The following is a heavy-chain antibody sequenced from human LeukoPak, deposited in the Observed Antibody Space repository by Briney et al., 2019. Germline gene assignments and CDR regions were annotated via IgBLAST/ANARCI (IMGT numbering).Heavy chain of an antibody. CDR3: ARGQMDV. CDR1: GFTFSSYW. Sequence: GGPVRLSCAASGFTFSSYWMNWARHAPGKGLVWVSLIDIDGISTTYADSVEGRFTMSRDNAKNTLYLQMNSLRAEDTAVYYCARGQMDVWGQGTTAIVSS. J-gene: IGHJ6*01. CDR2: IDIDGIST. V-gene: IGHV3-74*01.